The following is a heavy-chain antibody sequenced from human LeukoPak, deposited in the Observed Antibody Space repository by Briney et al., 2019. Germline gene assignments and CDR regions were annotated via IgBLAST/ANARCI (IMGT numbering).Heavy chain of an antibody. CDR1: GFTFSSYS. Sequence: GGSLRLSCAASGFTFSSYSMNWVRQAPGKGLEWVAIISYDGSNKYYADSVKGRFTISRDNSKNTLYLQMNSLRPEDTAVYYCARGSDYGSGFYYMDVWGKGTTVTVSS. CDR2: ISYDGSNK. J-gene: IGHJ6*03. CDR3: ARGSDYGSGFYYMDV. V-gene: IGHV3-30*03. D-gene: IGHD3-10*01.